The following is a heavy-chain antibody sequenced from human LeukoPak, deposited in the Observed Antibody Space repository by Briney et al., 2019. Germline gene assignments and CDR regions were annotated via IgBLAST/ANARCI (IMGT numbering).Heavy chain of an antibody. CDR2: ISISSGTI. CDR1: AFTFSSYQ. J-gene: IGHJ4*02. D-gene: IGHD6-13*01. V-gene: IGHV3-48*03. Sequence: PGGSLRLSCVASAFTFSSYQMSWVRQAPGKGLEWVSYISISSGTISYADSVKGRFTISRDNAKSSLYLQMDSLRAEDTAVYHCARALPSSWYYFDFWGQGTLVTVSS. CDR3: ARALPSSWYYFDF.